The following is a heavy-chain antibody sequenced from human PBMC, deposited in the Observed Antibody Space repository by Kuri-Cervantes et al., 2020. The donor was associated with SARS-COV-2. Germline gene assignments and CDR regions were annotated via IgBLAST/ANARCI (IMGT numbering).Heavy chain of an antibody. CDR3: ARLAVAARTNWFDP. V-gene: IGHV3-11*03. D-gene: IGHD6-6*01. J-gene: IGHJ5*02. Sequence: GESLKISCAASGFTFSDYYMSWIRQAPGKGLEWVSYISSSSSYTNYADSVKGRFTISRDNAKNSLYLQMNSLRAEDTAVYYCARLAVAARTNWFDPWGQGTLVTVSS. CDR1: GFTFSDYY. CDR2: ISSSSSYT.